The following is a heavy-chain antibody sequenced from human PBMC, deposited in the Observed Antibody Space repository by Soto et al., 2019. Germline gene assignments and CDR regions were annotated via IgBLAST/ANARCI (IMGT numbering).Heavy chain of an antibody. V-gene: IGHV4-39*01. J-gene: IGHJ5*02. Sequence: QLQLQESGPGLVKPSETLSLTCTVSGGSISSSSYYWGWIRQPPGKGLEWIGSIYYSGSTYYNPSLKSRVTISVDTSKNQFSLKLSSVTAADTAVYYCASRVYSSGWYVRWGQGTLVTVSS. CDR3: ASRVYSSGWYVR. CDR2: IYYSGST. D-gene: IGHD6-19*01. CDR1: GGSISSSSYY.